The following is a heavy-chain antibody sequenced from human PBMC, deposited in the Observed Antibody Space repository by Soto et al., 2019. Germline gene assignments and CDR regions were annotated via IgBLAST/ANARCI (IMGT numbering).Heavy chain of an antibody. D-gene: IGHD1-26*01. CDR3: AKDGIVSYYYGMDV. Sequence: GGSLRLSCAASGFTFSSYGMHWVRQAPGKGLEWVVVISYDGSNKYYADSVKGRFTISRDNSKNTLYLQMNSLRAEDTAVYYCAKDGIVSYYYGMDVRGQGTTVTVSS. J-gene: IGHJ6*02. CDR1: GFTFSSYG. CDR2: ISYDGSNK. V-gene: IGHV3-30*18.